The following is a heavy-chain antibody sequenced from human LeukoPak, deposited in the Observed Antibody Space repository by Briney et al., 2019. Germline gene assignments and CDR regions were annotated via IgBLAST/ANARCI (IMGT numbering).Heavy chain of an antibody. J-gene: IGHJ4*02. CDR3: IAVVVAATN. Sequence: GGSLRPPGAAPGFTFRSKAWGGVGQAQGKGLEWVSVIYSGGSTDYADAVKGRFTISRDNSKNTVYLQMNSLRAKDTAVYYCIAVVVAATNWGQGTLVTVSS. V-gene: IGHV3-53*01. D-gene: IGHD2-15*01. CDR1: GFTFRSKA. CDR2: IYSGGST.